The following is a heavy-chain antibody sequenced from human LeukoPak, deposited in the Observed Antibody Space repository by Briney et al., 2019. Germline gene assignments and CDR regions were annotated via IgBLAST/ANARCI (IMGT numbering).Heavy chain of an antibody. V-gene: IGHV3-15*01. CDR1: GFTFSSYG. Sequence: PGGSLRLSCAASGFTFSSYGMHWVRQAPGKGLEWVGRIKTKTDGGTTDYAAPVKGRFTISRDDSKNTLYVQMNSLKIEDTAIYYCTTTPQSAYVPFDYWGQGTLVTVSS. CDR3: TTTPQSAYVPFDY. J-gene: IGHJ4*02. CDR2: IKTKTDGGTT. D-gene: IGHD3-10*02.